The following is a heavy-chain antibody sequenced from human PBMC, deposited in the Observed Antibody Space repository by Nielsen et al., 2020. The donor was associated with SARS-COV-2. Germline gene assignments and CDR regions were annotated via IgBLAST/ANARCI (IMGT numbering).Heavy chain of an antibody. CDR1: GFTFSSTW. D-gene: IGHD4-23*01. CDR3: ASRTTVVTPEDYYYYGMDV. CDR2: INPSGSGT. Sequence: GESLKISCSASGFTFSSTWMDWVRQAPGQGLVWVSRINPSGSGTAYADSVKGRFAVSRDNAENTVVLQIHSLRVEDTAVYYCASRTTVVTPEDYYYYGMDVWGQGTTVTVSS. J-gene: IGHJ6*02. V-gene: IGHV3-74*01.